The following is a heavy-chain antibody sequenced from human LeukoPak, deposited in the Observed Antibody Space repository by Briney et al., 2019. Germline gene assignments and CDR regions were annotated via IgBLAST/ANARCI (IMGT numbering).Heavy chain of an antibody. CDR2: ISSNGGST. J-gene: IGHJ4*02. V-gene: IGHV3-64*01. CDR1: GFTFSSYA. Sequence: GGSLRLSCAASGFTFSSYAMRWVRQAPGKGLEYVSAISSNGGSTYYANSVKGRFAISRDNSKNTLYLQMGSLRAEDMAVYYCARDDGFSGYDYWGQGTLVTVSS. D-gene: IGHD3-22*01. CDR3: ARDDGFSGYDY.